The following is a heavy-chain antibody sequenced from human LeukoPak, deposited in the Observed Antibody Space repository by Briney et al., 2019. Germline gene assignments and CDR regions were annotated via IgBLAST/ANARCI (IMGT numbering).Heavy chain of an antibody. J-gene: IGHJ6*03. CDR2: IKSKTDGGTT. V-gene: IGHV3-15*01. D-gene: IGHD6-13*01. CDR1: GFTFSNAW. CDR3: TRAGGAAAGIFRAYYYYMDV. Sequence: GGSLRLSCAASGFTFSNAWMSWVRQAPGKGLEWVGRIKSKTDGGTTDYAAPVKGRFTISRDDSKNTLYLQMNSLKTEDTAVYYCTRAGGAAAGIFRAYYYYMDVWGKGTTVTVSS.